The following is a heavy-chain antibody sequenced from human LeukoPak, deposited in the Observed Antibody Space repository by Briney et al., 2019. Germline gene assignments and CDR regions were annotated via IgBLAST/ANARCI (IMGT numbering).Heavy chain of an antibody. CDR3: ARGSDYYTPSGAHYYYMDV. D-gene: IGHD3-10*01. Sequence: GASVKASCKASGYTLTSYGISWVRQAPGQGLEWMGCTSAYNGQTNYAQKFQARVTMTTDTSTTTAYMELRNLRSDDTAVYYCARGSDYYTPSGAHYYYMDVWGKGTTVTVSS. CDR2: TSAYNGQT. CDR1: GYTLTSYG. J-gene: IGHJ6*03. V-gene: IGHV1-18*01.